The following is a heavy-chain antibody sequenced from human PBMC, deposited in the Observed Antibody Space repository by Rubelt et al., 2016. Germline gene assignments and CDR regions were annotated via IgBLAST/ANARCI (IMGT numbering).Heavy chain of an antibody. Sequence: EVQLVESGGGLVQPGGSLRLSCAASGFSFNIYEMNWVRQAPGKGLEWVSYITASGGARYYADAVKGRFTVSRDNAKNLLYLQMNNVTDDETALYYCVRDEDGVGGDPWGQGTLVTVSS. CDR2: ITASGGAR. CDR3: VRDEDGVGGDP. V-gene: IGHV3-48*03. D-gene: IGHD5-24*01. CDR1: GFSFNIYE. J-gene: IGHJ5*02.